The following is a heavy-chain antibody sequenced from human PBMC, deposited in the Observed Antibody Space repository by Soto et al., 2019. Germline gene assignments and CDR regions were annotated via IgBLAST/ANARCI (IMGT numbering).Heavy chain of an antibody. CDR1: GGSIRTGGYS. V-gene: IGHV4-30-2*01. CDR3: AREDYGDYGCYFDY. D-gene: IGHD4-17*01. CDR2: TYHSGNP. J-gene: IGHJ4*02. Sequence: QLQLQESGSGLVKPSQTLSLTCTVSGGSIRTGGYSWSWIRQPPGKGLEWIGNTYHSGNPYYNPALMSRVTLSVDGSKNQFSLKVSSVTAADTAVYYCAREDYGDYGCYFDYWGQGSLVTVSS.